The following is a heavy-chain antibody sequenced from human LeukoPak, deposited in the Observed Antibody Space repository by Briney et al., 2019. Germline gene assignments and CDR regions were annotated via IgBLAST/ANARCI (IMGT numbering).Heavy chain of an antibody. CDR1: GFTFSSYG. CDR2: IRYDGSNK. CDR3: AKEAGEYNWNDAYYFDY. V-gene: IGHV3-30*02. J-gene: IGHJ4*02. Sequence: GGTLRLSCAASGFTFSSYGMHWVRQAPGKGLEWVAFIRYDGSNKYYADSVKGRFTISRDNSKNTLYLQMNSLRAEDTAVYYCAKEAGEYNWNDAYYFDYWGQGTLVTASS. D-gene: IGHD1-1*01.